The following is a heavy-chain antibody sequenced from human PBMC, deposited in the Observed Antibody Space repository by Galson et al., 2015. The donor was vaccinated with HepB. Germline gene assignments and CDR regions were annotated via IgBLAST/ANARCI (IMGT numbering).Heavy chain of an antibody. J-gene: IGHJ6*02. CDR3: AREGIWQQLVWVYYGMDV. V-gene: IGHV3-21*01. CDR2: ISSSSSYI. CDR1: GFTFSSYS. D-gene: IGHD6-13*01. Sequence: SLRLSCAASGFTFSSYSMNWVRQAPGKGLEWVSSISSSSSYIYYADSVKGRFTISRDNAKGSLYLQMNSLRAEDTAVYYCAREGIWQQLVWVYYGMDVWGQGTTVTVSS.